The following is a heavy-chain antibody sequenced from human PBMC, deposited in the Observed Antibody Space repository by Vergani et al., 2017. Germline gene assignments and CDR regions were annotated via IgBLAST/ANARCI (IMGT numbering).Heavy chain of an antibody. CDR3: ARELSYYYGSRSYDYNSSYYEDMDV. D-gene: IGHD3-10*01. Sequence: QVQLQESGPRLVRPSQTLSLTCTVSGGPINTGAYYWSWIRQPAGKGLEWIGRVYTIVMTNYNPSLKSRVTILVDRSKSQRSLKLTSVTAGDTAVYFCARELSYYYGSRSYDYNSSYYEDMDVWGPGTTVTVSS. J-gene: IGHJ6*02. CDR1: GGPINTGAYY. V-gene: IGHV4-61*02. CDR2: VYTIVMT.